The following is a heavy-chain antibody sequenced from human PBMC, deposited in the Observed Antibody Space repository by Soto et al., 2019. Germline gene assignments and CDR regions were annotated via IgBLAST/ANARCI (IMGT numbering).Heavy chain of an antibody. CDR3: ATVPIVGTKPYYFDS. J-gene: IGHJ4*02. V-gene: IGHV4-39*02. CDR2: IYYSGST. D-gene: IGHD1-1*01. CDR1: GGSFDITSSY. Sequence: QLQLQESGPGLVKPSETLSLTCTVSGGSFDITSSYWAWVRPPPGKGLEWIAYIYYSGSTYYNPSRKSRITISVDTSTNQLSLTLSSVTAPDTAVYYCATVPIVGTKPYYFDSWGQVTLVTVSS.